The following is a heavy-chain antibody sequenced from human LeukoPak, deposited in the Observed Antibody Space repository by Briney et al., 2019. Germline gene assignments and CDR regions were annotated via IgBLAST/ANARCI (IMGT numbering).Heavy chain of an antibody. V-gene: IGHV4-4*09. CDR1: GGSISSYY. D-gene: IGHD2-2*01. CDR3: ARLGREYQENWFDP. J-gene: IGHJ5*02. CDR2: IYTSGST. Sequence: SETLSLTCTVSGGSISSYYWSWIRQPPGKGLEWIGYIYTSGSTNYNPSLKSRVTISVDTSKNQFSLKLSTVTAADTAVYYCARLGREYQENWFDPWGQGTLVTVSS.